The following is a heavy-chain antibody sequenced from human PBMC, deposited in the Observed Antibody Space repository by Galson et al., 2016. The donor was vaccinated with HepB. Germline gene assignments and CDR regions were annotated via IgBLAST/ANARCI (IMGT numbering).Heavy chain of an antibody. Sequence: SVKVSCKASGYTLSSYVITWVRQAPGQGLEWMGRISAYNDNTKYADKLQGRVTMTTDTSTNTAYMEPRSLRSDDTAVYFCARGYNYGFTYYGMDVWGQGTTVTVSS. J-gene: IGHJ6*02. CDR2: ISAYNDNT. V-gene: IGHV1-18*01. D-gene: IGHD3-3*01. CDR3: ARGYNYGFTYYGMDV. CDR1: GYTLSSYV.